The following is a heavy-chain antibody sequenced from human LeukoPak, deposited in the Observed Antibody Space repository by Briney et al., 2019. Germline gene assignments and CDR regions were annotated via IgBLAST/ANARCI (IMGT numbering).Heavy chain of an antibody. Sequence: TSETLSLTCAVYGGSFSGYYWSWIRQPPGKGLEWIGEINHSGSTNYNPSLKSRVTISVDTSKNQFSLKLSSVTAAETAVYYCARGDTVVIAWGQGTLVTVSS. J-gene: IGHJ5*02. D-gene: IGHD4-23*01. CDR1: GGSFSGYY. CDR3: ARGDTVVIA. V-gene: IGHV4-34*01. CDR2: INHSGST.